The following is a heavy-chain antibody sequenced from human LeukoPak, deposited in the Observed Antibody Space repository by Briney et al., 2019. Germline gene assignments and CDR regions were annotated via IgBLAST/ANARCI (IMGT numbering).Heavy chain of an antibody. J-gene: IGHJ3*02. D-gene: IGHD6-19*01. Sequence: SQTLSLTCAISGDGVSSISAAWNWIRQSPSRGLEWLGRAYYRSKWYNDYAVSVKSRITINPDTSKNQFSLQLNSVTPEDAAVYYCARGAEWLADAFDIWGQGTMVTVSS. V-gene: IGHV6-1*01. CDR1: GDGVSSISAA. CDR3: ARGAEWLADAFDI. CDR2: AYYRSKWYN.